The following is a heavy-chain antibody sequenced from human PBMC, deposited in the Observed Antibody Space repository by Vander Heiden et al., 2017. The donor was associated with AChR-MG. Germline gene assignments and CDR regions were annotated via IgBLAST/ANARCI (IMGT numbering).Heavy chain of an antibody. J-gene: IGHJ4*02. V-gene: IGHV3-53*02. CDR2: LYSSGST. CDR3: AGGEEFVEILATAAFDY. D-gene: IGHD5-12*01. Sequence: EVQLVETGGGLIQPGGSLRLSCAASGFTVSGNYMGWVRQAPGKGLEWVSVLYSSGSTYYANSVKGRFTISRDNSKNTLYLQMNSLRADDTAIYYCAGGEEFVEILATAAFDYWGQGTLVTVSS. CDR1: GFTVSGNY.